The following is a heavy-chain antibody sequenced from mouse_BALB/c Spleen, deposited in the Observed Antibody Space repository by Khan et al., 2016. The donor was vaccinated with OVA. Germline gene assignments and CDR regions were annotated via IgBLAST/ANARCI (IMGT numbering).Heavy chain of an antibody. J-gene: IGHJ2*01. Sequence: VKLMESGAELAKPGASVKMSCKASGYTFTTYWMHWVKQRPGQGLEWIGYINPTSGYTDYNEKFKDRATLSADKSSSTAYMQLSSLTSEDSAVYCGTRDRIDYWGQGTTLTVSS. CDR3: TRDRIDY. V-gene: IGHV1-7*01. CDR1: GYTFTTYW. CDR2: INPTSGYT.